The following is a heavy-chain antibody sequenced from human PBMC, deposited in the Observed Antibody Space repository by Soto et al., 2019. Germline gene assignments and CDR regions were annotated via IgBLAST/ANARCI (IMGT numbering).Heavy chain of an antibody. CDR2: MNAKSGDT. V-gene: IGHV1-8*01. CDR1: GYTFSDFD. D-gene: IGHD3-16*01. CDR3: ARGNPFNYAGFDV. Sequence: DLEHSVAEVKRHGASVKVSCKASGYTFSDFDINWLRQASGQGPEWMGWMNAKSGDTFFAQRLQGKFNMTWDTSLSTAYMEVGSLTSDDTAIYYCARGNPFNYAGFDVWGQGTTVAVSS. J-gene: IGHJ6*02.